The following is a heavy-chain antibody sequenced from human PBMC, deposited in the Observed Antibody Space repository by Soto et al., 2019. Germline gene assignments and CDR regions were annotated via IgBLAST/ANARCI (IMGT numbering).Heavy chain of an antibody. CDR2: IKQDGSEK. V-gene: IGHV3-7*03. CDR1: GFTFSSYW. Sequence: GGSLRLSCAASGFTFSSYWMSWVRQAPGKGLEWVANIKQDGSEKYYVDSVKGRFTISRDNAKNSLYLQMNSLRAEDTAVYYCARALRNYDILTGYSYYFDYWGQGTLVTVSS. J-gene: IGHJ4*02. CDR3: ARALRNYDILTGYSYYFDY. D-gene: IGHD3-9*01.